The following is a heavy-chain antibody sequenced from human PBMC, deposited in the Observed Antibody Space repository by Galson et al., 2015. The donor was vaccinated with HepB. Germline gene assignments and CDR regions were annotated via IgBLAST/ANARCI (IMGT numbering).Heavy chain of an antibody. J-gene: IGHJ4*02. Sequence: SLRLSCAASGFTFSSYAMSWVRQAPGKGLEWVAIISYDGSNKYYADSVKGRFTISGDNSKNTLYLQMNSLRNEETAVYYCARAKYQMSLWGYWGQGTLVTVSS. CDR1: GFTFSSYA. CDR2: ISYDGSNK. CDR3: ARAKYQMSLWGY. D-gene: IGHD2-21*01. V-gene: IGHV3-30-3*01.